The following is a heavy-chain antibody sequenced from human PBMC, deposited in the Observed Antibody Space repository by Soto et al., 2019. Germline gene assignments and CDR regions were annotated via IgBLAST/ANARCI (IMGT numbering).Heavy chain of an antibody. Sequence: GGSLRLSCAASGFNFSNYGMHWVRQAPGKGLEWVAVISRDGGTKYYADSVKGRFTISRDNSRNTLFLEMNSLRGDDMAVYYCTGEVASDYWGQGTLVTVSS. CDR1: GFNFSNYG. V-gene: IGHV3-30*03. D-gene: IGHD2-8*02. CDR2: ISRDGGTK. CDR3: TGEVASDY. J-gene: IGHJ4*02.